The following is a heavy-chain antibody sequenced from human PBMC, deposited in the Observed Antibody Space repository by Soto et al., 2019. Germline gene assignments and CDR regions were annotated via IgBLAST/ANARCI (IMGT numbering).Heavy chain of an antibody. CDR3: ARDRGIESFYYYYGIDV. CDR2: ISYDGSNK. V-gene: IGHV3-30-3*01. Sequence: GGSLRLSCAASGFTFSSYAMHWVRQAPGKGLEWVAVISYDGSNKYYADSVKGRFTISRDNSKNTLYLQMNSLRAEDTAVYYCARDRGIESFYYYYGIDVSGQGPTVTVYS. D-gene: IGHD1-26*01. CDR1: GFTFSSYA. J-gene: IGHJ6*02.